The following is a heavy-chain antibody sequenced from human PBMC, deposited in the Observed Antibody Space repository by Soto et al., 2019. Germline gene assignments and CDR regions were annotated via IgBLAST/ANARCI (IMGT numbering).Heavy chain of an antibody. D-gene: IGHD5-12*01. J-gene: IGHJ6*02. V-gene: IGHV4-4*07. CDR3: AKDREEGYNFYYGMDV. Sequence: SETLSLTCSVSGASVNSYSWRWIRQSAGKGLEWIGRIYTSASTNYSPSFKGRVTLSVDTSENQVFLKLTSVAAADTAIYYCAKDREEGYNFYYGMDVWGQGATVTVSS. CDR1: GASVNSYS. CDR2: IYTSAST.